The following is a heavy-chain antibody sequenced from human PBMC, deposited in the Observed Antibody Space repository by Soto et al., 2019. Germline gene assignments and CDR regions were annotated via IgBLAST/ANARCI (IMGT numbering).Heavy chain of an antibody. CDR1: GYTFTSYG. CDR3: ARVYCSSTSCYYNYYMDV. CDR2: ISAYNGNT. D-gene: IGHD2-2*01. Sequence: QVQLVQSGAEVKKPGASVKVSCKASGYTFTSYGISWVRQAPGQGLEWMGWISAYNGNTNYAQKLQGRVTMTTDTSTRTAYMELRSLRSDDTAVYYCARVYCSSTSCYYNYYMDVWGKGTTVTVSS. J-gene: IGHJ6*03. V-gene: IGHV1-18*01.